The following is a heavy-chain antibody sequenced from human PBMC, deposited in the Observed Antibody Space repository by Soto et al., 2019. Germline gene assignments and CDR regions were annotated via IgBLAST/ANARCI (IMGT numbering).Heavy chain of an antibody. Sequence: ASVKVSCKASGGAFSSYAISWVRQAPGQGLEWMGGIIPIFGTANYAQKFQGRVTITADESVTTVYMELNSLRTEDTAVYYCARPDFGDYWYFDLWGRGTLVTVSS. CDR1: GGAFSSYA. J-gene: IGHJ2*01. CDR2: IIPIFGTA. D-gene: IGHD4-17*01. CDR3: ARPDFGDYWYFDL. V-gene: IGHV1-69*13.